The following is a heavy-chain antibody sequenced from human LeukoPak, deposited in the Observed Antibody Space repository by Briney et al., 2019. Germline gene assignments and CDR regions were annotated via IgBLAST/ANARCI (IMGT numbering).Heavy chain of an antibody. V-gene: IGHV3-53*01. Sequence: GRSLRLSCAASGFTVSSNCMSWVRQAPGKGLEWVSIIYNSGSTYYADSVKGRFTISRENSKNTLYLKMDSLRAEDTAVYYCATDYNTGYPLNWGQGTLVTVSS. CDR3: ATDYNTGYPLN. CDR2: IYNSGST. J-gene: IGHJ4*02. D-gene: IGHD6-19*01. CDR1: GFTVSSNC.